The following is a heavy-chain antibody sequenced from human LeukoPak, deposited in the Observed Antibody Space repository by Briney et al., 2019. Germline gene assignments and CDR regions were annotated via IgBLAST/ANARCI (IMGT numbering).Heavy chain of an antibody. CDR2: IIPIFGTA. CDR1: GGTFSSYA. Sequence: ASVKVSCKASGGTFSSYAISWVRQAPGQGLEWMGGIIPIFGTANYAQKFQGRVTITADESTSTAYMELSSLRSEDTAVYYCARGGRLTVQLWFHYWGQGTLVTVSS. J-gene: IGHJ4*02. V-gene: IGHV1-69*13. D-gene: IGHD5-18*01. CDR3: ARGGRLTVQLWFHY.